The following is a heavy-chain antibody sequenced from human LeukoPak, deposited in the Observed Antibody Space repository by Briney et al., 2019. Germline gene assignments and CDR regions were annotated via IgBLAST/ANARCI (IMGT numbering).Heavy chain of an antibody. V-gene: IGHV4-4*07. D-gene: IGHD3-22*01. CDR1: GGSINGYY. CDR3: ARVISSAWRQNDL. CDR2: IYTSENT. Sequence: SETLSLTCTVSGGSINGYYWSWIRQPAGKHLEWIGRIYTSENTNYNPSLKSRVTMSVDTSRNQFSLKLTSVTAADSAVYYCARVISSAWRQNDLWGQGTLVTVSS. J-gene: IGHJ5*02.